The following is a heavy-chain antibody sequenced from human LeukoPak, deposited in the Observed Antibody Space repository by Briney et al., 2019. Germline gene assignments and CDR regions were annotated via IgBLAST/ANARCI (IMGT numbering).Heavy chain of an antibody. CDR1: GFTLNSYW. V-gene: IGHV3-7*01. D-gene: IGHD3-16*01. CDR3: ARVWGTFDY. J-gene: IGHJ4*02. Sequence: GGSLTLSCAASGFTLNSYWMSWLPHAPGKALEWVANIKQDGSEKYYVHSVKGRFTISRDNAKNSLYLQVNGLRADDTAVYYCARVWGTFDYWGQGTLVTVSS. CDR2: IKQDGSEK.